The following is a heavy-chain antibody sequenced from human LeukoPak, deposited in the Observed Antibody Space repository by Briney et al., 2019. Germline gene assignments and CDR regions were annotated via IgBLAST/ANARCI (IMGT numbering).Heavy chain of an antibody. CDR3: ARESGSVTSEVDFDY. Sequence: QAGGPLRLSCAASGFTFSSYGMTWVRQAPGKGLKWVPTIGQDGSQKYYVDSVKGRFTISRDNAKNSLYLQMNSLRAEDTAVYYCARESGSVTSEVDFDYWGQGTLVTVSS. CDR2: IGQDGSQK. D-gene: IGHD4-17*01. J-gene: IGHJ4*02. CDR1: GFTFSSYG. V-gene: IGHV3-7*01.